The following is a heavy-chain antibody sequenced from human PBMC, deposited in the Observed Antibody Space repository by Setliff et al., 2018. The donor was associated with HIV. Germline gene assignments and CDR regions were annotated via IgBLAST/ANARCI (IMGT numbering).Heavy chain of an antibody. V-gene: IGHV4-39*01. CDR3: ARHGITKIVVATPDTIDY. CDR1: GGSISSSNYY. D-gene: IGHD3-22*01. J-gene: IGHJ4*02. CDR2: IYYSGNT. Sequence: KPSETLSLTCTVSGGSISSSNYYWGWIRQPPGKGLEWIGSIYYSGNTYYNPPLKSRVTIPVDTSKNQFPLKLTSVTAADTAVYYCARHGITKIVVATPDTIDYWGQGTLVTVSS.